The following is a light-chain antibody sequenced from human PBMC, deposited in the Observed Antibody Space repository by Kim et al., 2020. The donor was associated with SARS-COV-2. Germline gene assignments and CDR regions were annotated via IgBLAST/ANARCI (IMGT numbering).Light chain of an antibody. Sequence: GDRVIITCRTSQSISTYLNWYQQKPGKAPKLLISETSTLQSGVPLRFSGRGSRTEFTLTITSLQPEDFGTYYCQQIFSTPRTFG. V-gene: IGKV1-39*01. J-gene: IGKJ1*01. CDR3: QQIFSTPRT. CDR2: ETS. CDR1: QSISTY.